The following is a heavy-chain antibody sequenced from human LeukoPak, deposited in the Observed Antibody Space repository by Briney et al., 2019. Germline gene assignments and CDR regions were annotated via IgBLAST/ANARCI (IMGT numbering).Heavy chain of an antibody. D-gene: IGHD3-10*01. CDR3: ARVGVTMVRGVNY. J-gene: IGHJ4*02. CDR2: INPNSGGA. Sequence: ASVKVSCKASGYTFTGYYMHWVRQAPGQGLEWMGWINPNSGGANYAQKFQGRVTMTRDTSISTAYMELSRLRSDDTAVYYCARVGVTMVRGVNYWGQGTLVTVSS. V-gene: IGHV1-2*02. CDR1: GYTFTGYY.